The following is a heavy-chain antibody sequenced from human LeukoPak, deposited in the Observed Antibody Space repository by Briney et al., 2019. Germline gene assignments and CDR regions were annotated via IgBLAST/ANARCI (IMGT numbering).Heavy chain of an antibody. D-gene: IGHD4-17*01. CDR1: GGSISTDY. Sequence: SETLSLTCTVSGGSISTDYWSWIRQPPGKGLEWIGYIYYSGNTNYNPSLKSRVTISVDTSKNQFSLKLSSVTAADTAVYYCARVGGYGDYASHWGQGTMVTVSS. CDR2: IYYSGNT. CDR3: ARVGGYGDYASH. V-gene: IGHV4-59*01. J-gene: IGHJ3*01.